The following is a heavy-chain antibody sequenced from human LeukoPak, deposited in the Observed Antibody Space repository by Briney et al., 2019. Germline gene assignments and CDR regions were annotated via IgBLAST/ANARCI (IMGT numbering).Heavy chain of an antibody. V-gene: IGHV4-4*09. Sequence: PSETLSLTCTVSGGSISSYYWSWIRQPPGKRLEWIGYIYTSGSTNYNPSLKSRVTISVDTSKNQFSLKLSSVTAADTAVYYCARWYSSSWLPQTYYYYMDVWGKGTTVTVSS. CDR1: GGSISSYY. CDR3: ARWYSSSWLPQTYYYYMDV. D-gene: IGHD6-13*01. J-gene: IGHJ6*03. CDR2: IYTSGST.